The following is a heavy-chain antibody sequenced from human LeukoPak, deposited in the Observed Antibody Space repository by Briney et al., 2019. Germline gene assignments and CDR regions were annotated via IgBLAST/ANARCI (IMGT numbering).Heavy chain of an antibody. J-gene: IGHJ3*02. CDR2: IYYSGST. CDR3: ARDHPRDYYDSSGYFANDAFDI. Sequence: SETLSLTCTVSGGSISSYYWSWIRQPPGKGLEWIGYIYYSGSTNYNPSLKSRVTISVDTSKNQFSLKLSSVTAADTAVYYCARDHPRDYYDSSGYFANDAFDIWGQGTMVTVSS. V-gene: IGHV4-59*01. D-gene: IGHD3-22*01. CDR1: GGSISSYY.